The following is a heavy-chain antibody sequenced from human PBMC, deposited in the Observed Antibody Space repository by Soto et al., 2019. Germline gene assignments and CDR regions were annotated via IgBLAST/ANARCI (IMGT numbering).Heavy chain of an antibody. CDR2: IYWYDDK. D-gene: IGHD6-19*01. J-gene: IGHJ5*02. CDR1: GFSLSTSGVG. CDR3: AHSNYSSGDWFNP. V-gene: IGHV2-5*01. Sequence: QITLKESGPTLVKPTQTLTLTCTFPGFSLSTSGVGVGWIRQPPGKALEWLALIYWYDDKRYSPSLKSRHNINKDTSKNQVVLTVTNMDPAATATYYCAHSNYSSGDWFNPWGQGTLVIFSS.